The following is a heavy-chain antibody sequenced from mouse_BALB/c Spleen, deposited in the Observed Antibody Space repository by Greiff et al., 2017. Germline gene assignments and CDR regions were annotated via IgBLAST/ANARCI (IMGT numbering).Heavy chain of an antibody. D-gene: IGHD2-4*01. Sequence: QVQLKQSGAELARPGASVKLSCKASGYTFTSYWMQWVKQRPGQGLEWIGAIYPGDGDTRYTQKFKGKATLTADKSSSTAYMQLSSLASEDSAVYYCARWDDYAWFAYWGQGTLVTVSA. V-gene: IGHV1-87*01. CDR1: GYTFTSYW. CDR2: IYPGDGDT. CDR3: ARWDDYAWFAY. J-gene: IGHJ3*01.